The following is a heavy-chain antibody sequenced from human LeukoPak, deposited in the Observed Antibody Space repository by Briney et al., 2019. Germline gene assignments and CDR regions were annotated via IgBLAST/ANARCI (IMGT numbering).Heavy chain of an antibody. V-gene: IGHV3-66*01. Sequence: GGSLRLSCTASGFAVSSNYINWVRQAPGKGLEWVSVIHSGGNTYYAHSVKDRSTISRDNSKNTVYLQMNSLRAEDTALYYCARERDGYCGGDCYYYYGMDVWGQGTTVTVSS. J-gene: IGHJ6*02. CDR3: ARERDGYCGGDCYYYYGMDV. D-gene: IGHD2-21*02. CDR1: GFAVSSNY. CDR2: IHSGGNT.